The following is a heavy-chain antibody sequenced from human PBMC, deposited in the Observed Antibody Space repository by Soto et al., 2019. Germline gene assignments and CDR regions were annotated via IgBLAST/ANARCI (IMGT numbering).Heavy chain of an antibody. CDR1: GFTFSDYY. V-gene: IGHV3-11*01. J-gene: IGHJ3*02. CDR2: ISSSGSST. Sequence: PGGSQRLYCAASGFTFSDYYMSWIRQAQGKGLEWVSYISSSGSSTYYADSVNGRFTISREDGKNSLYLKMNSLRAEDTAVYYCARMWSYSDYGGYAFVIWGQGTMVTVSS. CDR3: ARMWSYSDYGGYAFVI. D-gene: IGHD4-17*01.